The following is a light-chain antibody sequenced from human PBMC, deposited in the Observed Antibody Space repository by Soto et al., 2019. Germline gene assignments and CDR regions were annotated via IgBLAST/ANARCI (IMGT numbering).Light chain of an antibody. V-gene: IGKV1-39*01. CDR1: QHISTY. CDR3: QQSYSAVWT. J-gene: IGKJ1*01. Sequence: DIQMTQSPSSLSASVGDRVTISCRASQHISTYLNWYQQRPGKAPKLLIFAASSLQSGVPSRFSGSRSGPDFTLTVSSLQLEDFATYYCQQSYSAVWTFGQGTRVDIK. CDR2: AAS.